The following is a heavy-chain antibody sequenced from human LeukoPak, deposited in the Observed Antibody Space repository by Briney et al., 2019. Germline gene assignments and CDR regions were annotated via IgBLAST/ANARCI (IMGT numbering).Heavy chain of an antibody. J-gene: IGHJ4*02. CDR3: ARGSSSGWPDYFDH. CDR2: INGDGKDT. Sequence: GGSLRLSCAASGFILSTYWMHWVRQVPGKGLLWVSRINGDGKDTPYADSVKGRFTISRDNAKNMLYLQMNSLRVEDTGVYYCARGSSSGWPDYFDHWGQGALVTVSP. CDR1: GFILSTYW. D-gene: IGHD6-19*01. V-gene: IGHV3-74*01.